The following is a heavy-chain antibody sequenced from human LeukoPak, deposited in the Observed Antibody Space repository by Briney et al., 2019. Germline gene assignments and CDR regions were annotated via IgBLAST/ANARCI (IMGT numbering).Heavy chain of an antibody. CDR2: ISTYNGDT. V-gene: IGHV1-18*04. D-gene: IGHD6-19*01. Sequence: GASVKVSCKASGYTFKNYGISWVRQAPGQGLEWMGWISTYNGDTKHAQTVQGRLTLTADASTSTAYMELRGLRSDDTAVYYCARGPSNTSGWYIWFDFWGQGTLVTVSS. J-gene: IGHJ5*01. CDR1: GYTFKNYG. CDR3: ARGPSNTSGWYIWFDF.